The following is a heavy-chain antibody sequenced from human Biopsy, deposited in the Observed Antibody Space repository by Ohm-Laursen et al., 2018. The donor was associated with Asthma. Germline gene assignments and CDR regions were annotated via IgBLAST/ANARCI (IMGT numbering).Heavy chain of an antibody. CDR2: ISYDGSNK. J-gene: IGHJ4*02. CDR1: GFTFSSYA. V-gene: IGHV3-30-3*01. D-gene: IGHD6-19*01. CDR3: AREGIAVAHFDY. Sequence: SLRLSCAASGFTFSSYATHWVRQAPGKGLEWVAAISYDGSNKYYADSVKGRFTISRDNSKNTLYLQMNSLRAEDTAVYYCAREGIAVAHFDYWGQGTLVTVSS.